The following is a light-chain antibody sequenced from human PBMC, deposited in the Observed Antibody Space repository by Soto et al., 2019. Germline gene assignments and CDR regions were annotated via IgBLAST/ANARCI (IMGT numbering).Light chain of an antibody. J-gene: IGLJ2*01. V-gene: IGLV1-44*01. CDR3: AAWDDSLNGVV. Sequence: QSVLTQPPSASGTPGQRVTISCSGSSSNIGSNTVNWYQQLPGTAPKLLIYSSNQRPSGVPDRCSGSNSGTAASLAISGLQSEDEADYYCAAWDDSLNGVVFGGGTQLTVL. CDR1: SSNIGSNT. CDR2: SSN.